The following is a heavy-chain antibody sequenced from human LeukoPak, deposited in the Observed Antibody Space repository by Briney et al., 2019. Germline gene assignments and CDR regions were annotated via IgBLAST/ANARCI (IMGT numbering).Heavy chain of an antibody. J-gene: IGHJ4*02. V-gene: IGHV3-48*04. Sequence: QPGGSLSLSCAASGFAFSTYSIDWVRQAPGKGLEWLSYISSSSSTIYYADSVKGRFTVSRDNAENLVYLQMNSLGAGDTALYYCARPGRRGYTKDFGAQGTRVTVAS. CDR3: ARPGRRGYTKDF. CDR1: GFAFSTYS. CDR2: ISSSSSTI. D-gene: IGHD3-10*01.